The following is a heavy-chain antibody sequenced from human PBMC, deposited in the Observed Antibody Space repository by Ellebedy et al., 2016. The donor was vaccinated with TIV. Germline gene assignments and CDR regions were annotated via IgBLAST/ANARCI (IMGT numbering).Heavy chain of an antibody. CDR1: GASFTDSW. J-gene: IGHJ4*02. V-gene: IGHV5-51*01. D-gene: IGHD3-10*01. Sequence: GESLKISCQASGASFTDSWIGWVRQMPGKGLEWMGIIFPRDFDTRYHPSVDGQVTISADKSISTTFLQWSSLKASDTATYYCARRSNSYDDTNYYYWIYWGQGTLVTVSS. CDR3: ARRSNSYDDTNYYYWIY. CDR2: IFPRDFDT.